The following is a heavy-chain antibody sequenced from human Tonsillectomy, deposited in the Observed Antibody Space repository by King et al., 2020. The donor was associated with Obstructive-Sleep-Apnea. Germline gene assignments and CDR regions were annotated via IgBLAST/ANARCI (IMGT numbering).Heavy chain of an antibody. CDR2: IYYSGIT. CDR1: GGSMNSYY. CDR3: AREADTLVRGVIRYTWFDP. Sequence: VQLQESGPGLVKPSETLSLTCTVSGGSMNSYYWYWIRQPPGKGLECIGYIYYSGITNYNPSLKSRATISVDTSKNQFSLKLSSMTAADTAVYYCAREADTLVRGVIRYTWFDPWGQGTLVTVSS. J-gene: IGHJ5*02. V-gene: IGHV4-59*01. D-gene: IGHD3-10*01.